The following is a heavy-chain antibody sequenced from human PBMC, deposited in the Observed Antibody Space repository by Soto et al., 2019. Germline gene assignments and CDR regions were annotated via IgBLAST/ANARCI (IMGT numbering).Heavy chain of an antibody. D-gene: IGHD3-3*01. CDR3: AKEVKFYDYDFWSRKPLDY. Sequence: PGGSLRLSCAASGFTFSSYGMHWVRQAPGKGLEWVAVISYDGSNKYYADSVKGRFTISRDNSKNTLYLQMNSLRAEDTAVYYCAKEVKFYDYDFWSRKPLDYWGQGTLVTVS. CDR1: GFTFSSYG. CDR2: ISYDGSNK. J-gene: IGHJ4*02. V-gene: IGHV3-30*18.